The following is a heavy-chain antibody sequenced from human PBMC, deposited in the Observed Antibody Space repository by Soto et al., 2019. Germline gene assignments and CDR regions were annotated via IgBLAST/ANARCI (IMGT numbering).Heavy chain of an antibody. V-gene: IGHV4-34*01. CDR2: INHSGST. J-gene: IGHJ4*02. CDR3: ARGLTGTTTPITFDY. CDR1: GGSFSGYY. D-gene: IGHD1-7*01. Sequence: SETLSLTCAVYGGSFSGYYWSWIRQPPGKGLEWIGEINHSGSTNYNPSLKSRVTISVDTSKNQFSLKLSSVTAADTAVYYCARGLTGTTTPITFDYWGQGTLVTVAS.